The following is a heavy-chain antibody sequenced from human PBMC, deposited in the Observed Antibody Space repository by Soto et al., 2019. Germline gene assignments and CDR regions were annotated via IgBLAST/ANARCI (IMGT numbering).Heavy chain of an antibody. CDR1: GFTFNSYA. CDR3: AKIICTTNCSDS. D-gene: IGHD2-8*01. CDR2: ITGGGGTT. V-gene: IGHV3-23*01. Sequence: WCSLGISCTACGFTFNSYAVSWVRQGPGKWLEWVSSITGGGGTTNYADSVKRRFTISRDNSKNTMYLQMNSLRAEDTAFYFCAKIICTTNCSDSWGQGSLVPVSS. J-gene: IGHJ5*01.